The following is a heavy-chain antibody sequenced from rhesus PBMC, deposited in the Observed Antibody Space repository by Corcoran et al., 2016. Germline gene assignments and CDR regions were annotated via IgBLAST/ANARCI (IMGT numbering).Heavy chain of an antibody. D-gene: IGHD6-19*01. J-gene: IGHJ4*01. CDR1: GGSLSGDY. CDR2: MGGRSGSS. V-gene: IGHV4-165*01. Sequence: QVQLQESGPGLVKPSETLSLTCAVSGGSLSGDYWGWIRQSPGKGREWIGYMGGRSGSSDYNPSLKCRVTISTDTSKNQFSLQLSSVTAADAAVYYCARDLYTSSPYYWGQGVLVTVSS. CDR3: ARDLYTSSPYY.